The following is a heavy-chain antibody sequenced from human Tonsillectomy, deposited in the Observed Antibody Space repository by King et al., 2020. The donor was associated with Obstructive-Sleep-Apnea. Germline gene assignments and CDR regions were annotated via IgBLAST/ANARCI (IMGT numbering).Heavy chain of an antibody. J-gene: IGHJ4*02. CDR3: ARRFGSSWRGFYFDY. V-gene: IGHV5-51*01. CDR1: GYSFTSYW. Sequence: DVQLVESGAEVKKPGESLKISCKGSGYSFTSYWIGWVRQMPGKGLEWMGIIYPGDSDTRYSPSFQGQVTISADKSIGTAYLQWSSLKASDTAMYYCARRFGSSWRGFYFDYWGQGTLVTVSS. D-gene: IGHD6-13*01. CDR2: IYPGDSDT.